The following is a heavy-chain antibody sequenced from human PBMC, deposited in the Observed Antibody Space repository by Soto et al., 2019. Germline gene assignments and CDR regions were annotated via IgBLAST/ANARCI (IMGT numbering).Heavy chain of an antibody. Sequence: ASVKVCCKASGYTFTGYYIHWVRLAPGQGLEWMGWINPNSGDTNFAQKFRGRVTMTWDTSISTASMQLSSLTSDDTATYYCARGGPRTTDHFNYWGQGTMVTVYS. D-gene: IGHD1-7*01. CDR1: GYTFTGYY. CDR3: ARGGPRTTDHFNY. J-gene: IGHJ4*02. V-gene: IGHV1-2*02. CDR2: INPNSGDT.